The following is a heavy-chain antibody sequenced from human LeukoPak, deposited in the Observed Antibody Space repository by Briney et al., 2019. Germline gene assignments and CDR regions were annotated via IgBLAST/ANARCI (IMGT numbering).Heavy chain of an antibody. CDR3: ARDGYSGYDY. CDR1: EFTFSSYW. D-gene: IGHD5-12*01. Sequence: GGSLRLAWAAAEFTFSSYWMNWVRQAPGKGLERVANIKQDGSEKYYVGSVKGRFTISRDNAKNSLYLQMNSLRAEDTAVYYCARDGYSGYDYWGQGTLVTVSS. CDR2: IKQDGSEK. V-gene: IGHV3-7*01. J-gene: IGHJ4*02.